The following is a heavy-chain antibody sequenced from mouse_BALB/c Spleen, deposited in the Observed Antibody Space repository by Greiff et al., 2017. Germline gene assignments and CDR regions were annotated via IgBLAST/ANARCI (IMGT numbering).Heavy chain of an antibody. Sequence: QVQLQQSGAELVRPGTSVKVSCKASGYAFTNYLIEWVKQRPGQGLEWIGVINPGSGGTNYNEKFKGKATLTADKSSSTAYMQLSSLTSDDSAVYFCAIYGNYAWFAYWGQGTLVTVSA. J-gene: IGHJ3*01. CDR1: GYAFTNYL. CDR3: AIYGNYAWFAY. D-gene: IGHD2-1*01. V-gene: IGHV1-54*01. CDR2: INPGSGGT.